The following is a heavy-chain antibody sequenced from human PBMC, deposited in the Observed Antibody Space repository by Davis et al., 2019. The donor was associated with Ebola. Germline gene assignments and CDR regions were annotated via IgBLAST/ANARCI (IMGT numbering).Heavy chain of an antibody. CDR2: INRDGTTT. D-gene: IGHD2-8*01. CDR1: GFTFSSYW. J-gene: IGHJ4*02. CDR3: ARGMGDY. Sequence: GESLKISCAASGFTFSSYWMHWVRQGPGEGLVWVSHINRDGTTTNYADSVEGRFTISRDNAKNTLYLQMNSLRAEDTAVYYCARGMGDYWGQGTLVTVSS. V-gene: IGHV3-74*01.